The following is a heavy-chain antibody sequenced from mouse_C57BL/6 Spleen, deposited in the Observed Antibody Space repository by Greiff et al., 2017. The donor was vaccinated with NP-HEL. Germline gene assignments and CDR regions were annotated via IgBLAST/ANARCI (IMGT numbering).Heavy chain of an antibody. J-gene: IGHJ2*01. CDR1: GYTFTDYN. Sequence: VHVKQSGPELVKPGASVKMSCKASGYTFTDYNMHWVKQSHGKSLEWIGYINPNNGGTSYNQKFKGKATLTVNKSSSTAYMELRSLTSEDSAVYYCAVAMVTTRGFDYWGQGTTLTVSS. V-gene: IGHV1-22*01. D-gene: IGHD2-2*01. CDR2: INPNNGGT. CDR3: AVAMVTTRGFDY.